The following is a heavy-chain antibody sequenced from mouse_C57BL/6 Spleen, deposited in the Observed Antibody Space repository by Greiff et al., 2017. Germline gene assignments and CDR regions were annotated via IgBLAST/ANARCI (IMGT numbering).Heavy chain of an antibody. Sequence: EVKLMESGPVLVKPGASVKMSCKASGYTFTDYYMNWVKQSHGKSLEWIGVINPYNGGTSYNQKFKGKATLTGDKSSSTAYMERTSLTSEDSAVYYCARLGLGENYFDYCGQCTTLTVSS. V-gene: IGHV1-19*01. CDR2: INPYNGGT. J-gene: IGHJ2*01. CDR1: GYTFTDYY. CDR3: ARLGLGENYFDY. D-gene: IGHD4-1*01.